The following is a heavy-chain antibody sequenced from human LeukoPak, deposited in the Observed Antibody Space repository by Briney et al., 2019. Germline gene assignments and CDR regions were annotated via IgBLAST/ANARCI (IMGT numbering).Heavy chain of an antibody. CDR3: ARAPSGCGGTCPSDH. CDR1: GGSTSNYF. J-gene: IGHJ4*02. D-gene: IGHD2-15*01. CDR2: IHDNGDS. Sequence: SETLSLTCTVSGGSTSNYFWSWIPQPAGKAREWLGRIHDNGDSNHNPTLKSRVTMSSDTSRNQVSLKPASVTAADTAIYYCARAPSGCGGTCPSDHWGPGTQATVSS. V-gene: IGHV4-4*07.